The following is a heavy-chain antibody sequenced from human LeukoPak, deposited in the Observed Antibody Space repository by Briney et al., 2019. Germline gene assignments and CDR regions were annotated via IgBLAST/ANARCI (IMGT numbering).Heavy chain of an antibody. CDR2: ISAYNGNT. J-gene: IGHJ4*02. D-gene: IGHD2-2*01. CDR1: GYTFTSYG. Sequence: ASVKVSCKASGYTFTSYGISWVRQAPGQGLEWMGWISAYNGNTKYAQKLQGRVTMTTDTSTSTAYMELRSLRSDDTAVYYCARVRDIVVVPAAQDGDYWGQGTLVTVSS. CDR3: ARVRDIVVVPAAQDGDY. V-gene: IGHV1-18*01.